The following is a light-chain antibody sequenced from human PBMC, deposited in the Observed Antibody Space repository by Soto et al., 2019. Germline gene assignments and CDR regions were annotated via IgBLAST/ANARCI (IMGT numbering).Light chain of an antibody. J-gene: IGKJ4*01. CDR3: HQRSNWPPT. CDR2: DAS. CDR1: QSVSSN. Sequence: ENALTQSPAPLSLSPGEIATISCRASQSVSSNLAWYQHKPGQASRLLIFDASNRPTGIAVRFIGSGSGTDFTLTISSLQPEDVAVFYCHQRSNWPPTFGGGTKVESK. V-gene: IGKV3-11*01.